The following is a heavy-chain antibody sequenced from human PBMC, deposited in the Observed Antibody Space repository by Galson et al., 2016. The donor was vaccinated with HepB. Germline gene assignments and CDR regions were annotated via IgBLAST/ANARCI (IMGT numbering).Heavy chain of an antibody. CDR2: ISSSSSTI. D-gene: IGHD6-13*01. Sequence: SLRLSCAASGFTFSSYSMSWVRQAPGRGLEWVSYISSSSSTIYYADSVKGRFTISRDNAKNSLFLQLNSLRAEDTAVYYSARLRFSSSWYKDYWGQGTLVTVSS. CDR3: ARLRFSSSWYKDY. CDR1: GFTFSSYS. J-gene: IGHJ4*02. V-gene: IGHV3-48*04.